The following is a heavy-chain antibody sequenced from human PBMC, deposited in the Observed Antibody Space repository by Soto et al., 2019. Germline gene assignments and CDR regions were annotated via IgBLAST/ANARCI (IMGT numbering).Heavy chain of an antibody. V-gene: IGHV3-23*01. CDR3: ADGAATGRPPIDT. D-gene: IGHD2-8*02. CDR2: TSASGGVT. Sequence: GGSLRLSFAASGFTFYSHAMSWVRQAPGKGLEWVSGTSASGGVTYYADSVKGRFTMSRDNAKNTLWLQMNSLRVEDTAVYYCADGAATGRPPIDTWGQGTLVIVSS. CDR1: GFTFYSHA. J-gene: IGHJ5*02.